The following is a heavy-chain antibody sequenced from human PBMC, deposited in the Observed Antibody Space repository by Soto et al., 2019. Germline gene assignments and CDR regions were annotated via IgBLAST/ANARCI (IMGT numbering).Heavy chain of an antibody. V-gene: IGHV3-74*01. Sequence: EVQLLESGGGLVQPGGSLRLSCAASGFNFSTYWMHWVRQAPGKGLVWVSHISGDGSTTNYAESVKGRFTISRDNAKNTLFLQLNSLRAEDTAVYYCVRYNMYSIGWDVDYWGQGTLVTVSS. CDR3: VRYNMYSIGWDVDY. J-gene: IGHJ4*02. CDR2: ISGDGSTT. D-gene: IGHD6-19*01. CDR1: GFNFSTYW.